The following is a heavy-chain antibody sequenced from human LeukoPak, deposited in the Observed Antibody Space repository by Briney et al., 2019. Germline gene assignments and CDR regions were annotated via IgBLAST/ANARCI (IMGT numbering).Heavy chain of an antibody. V-gene: IGHV1-2*06. J-gene: IGHJ4*02. CDR1: GYTFTGYY. CDR3: ARFWVATDY. CDR2: INPNCGGT. Sequence: ASVKVSCKGSGYTFTGYYMHWVRQAPGQGLGWMGRINPNCGGTNYAQKFQGRVTMTRDTSISTAYMELSRLRSDDTAVYYCARFWVATDYWGQGTLVTVSS. D-gene: IGHD2-15*01.